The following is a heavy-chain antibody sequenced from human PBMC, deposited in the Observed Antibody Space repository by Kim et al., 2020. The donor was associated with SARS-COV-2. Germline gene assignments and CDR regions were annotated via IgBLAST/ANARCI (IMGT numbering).Heavy chain of an antibody. D-gene: IGHD3-10*01. CDR3: ARVEGPTTVRGGRGLENYYGVDV. Sequence: SETLSLSCAVYGGSLSGYSWSWVRQPPGSGLEWMGEINHGGSAHYSPSLKSRITISLDTSKNQFSLKLRSVTVADTAVYYCARVEGPTTVRGGRGLENYYGVDVWGQGTTVTVSS. CDR1: GGSLSGYS. V-gene: IGHV4-34*01. J-gene: IGHJ6*02. CDR2: INHGGSA.